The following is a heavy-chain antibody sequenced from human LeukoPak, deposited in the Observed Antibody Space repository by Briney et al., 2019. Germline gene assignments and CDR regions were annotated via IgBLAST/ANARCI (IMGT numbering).Heavy chain of an antibody. Sequence: GRSLRLSCAASGFTFDDYAMHWVRQAPGKGLEWVSGISWNSGSIGYADSVKGRFTISRDNAKNSLDLQMNSLRAEDTALYYCAKGLGIVVVPAAMAFDPWGQGTLVTVSS. V-gene: IGHV3-9*01. D-gene: IGHD2-2*01. CDR2: ISWNSGSI. CDR3: AKGLGIVVVPAAMAFDP. CDR1: GFTFDDYA. J-gene: IGHJ5*02.